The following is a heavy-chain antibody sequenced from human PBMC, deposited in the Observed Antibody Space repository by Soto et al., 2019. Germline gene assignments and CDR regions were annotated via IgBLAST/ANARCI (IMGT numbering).Heavy chain of an antibody. Sequence: EVQLVESGGGLVQPGGSLRLSCAVSGFTFSSYWMSWVRQAPGKGLEWVANIKQDGSEKYYVDSVKGRFTISRDNAKNSLYLQMNSLRAEDTAVYYCARDDYGMDVWGQGTTVTVSS. CDR3: ARDDYGMDV. CDR1: GFTFSSYW. CDR2: IKQDGSEK. V-gene: IGHV3-7*03. J-gene: IGHJ6*02.